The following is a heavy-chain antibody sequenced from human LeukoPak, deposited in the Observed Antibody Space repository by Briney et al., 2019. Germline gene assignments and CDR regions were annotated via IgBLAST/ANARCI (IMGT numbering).Heavy chain of an antibody. Sequence: PGGSLRLSCAASGFTFSSYSMNWVRQAPGKGLEWASSISSSSSYIYYADSVKGRFTISRDNAKNSLYLQMNSLRAEDTAVYYCARDPSRGSSTFYFDYWGQGTLVTVSS. CDR2: ISSSSSYI. CDR1: GFTFSSYS. CDR3: ARDPSRGSSTFYFDY. J-gene: IGHJ4*02. V-gene: IGHV3-21*01. D-gene: IGHD2-2*01.